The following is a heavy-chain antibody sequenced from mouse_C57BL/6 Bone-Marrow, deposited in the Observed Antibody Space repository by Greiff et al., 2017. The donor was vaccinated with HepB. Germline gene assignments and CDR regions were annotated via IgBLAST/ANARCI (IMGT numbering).Heavy chain of an antibody. D-gene: IGHD1-1*01. J-gene: IGHJ1*03. CDR1: EYEFPSHD. V-gene: IGHV5-2*01. CDR2: INSDGGST. CDR3: ARHRHYYGSSESWYFDV. Sequence: EVKVVESGGGLVQPGESLKLSCESNEYEFPSHDMSWVRKTPEKRLELVAAINSDGGSTYYPDTMERRFIISRDNTKKTLYLQMSSLRSEDTALYYCARHRHYYGSSESWYFDVWGTGTTVTVSS.